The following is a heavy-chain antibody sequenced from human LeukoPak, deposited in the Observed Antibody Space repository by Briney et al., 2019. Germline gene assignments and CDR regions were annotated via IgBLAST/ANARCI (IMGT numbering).Heavy chain of an antibody. Sequence: GGSLRLSCAASGFTFSSHWMSWVRQAPGKGLEYVANIKQDGSQKYYVDSVKGRFTISRDNAKNSLYLQMNSLRAEDTAVYYCASSMVRGVIYFDYWGQGTLVTISS. CDR2: IKQDGSQK. CDR1: GFTFSSHW. V-gene: IGHV3-7*03. D-gene: IGHD3-10*01. J-gene: IGHJ4*02. CDR3: ASSMVRGVIYFDY.